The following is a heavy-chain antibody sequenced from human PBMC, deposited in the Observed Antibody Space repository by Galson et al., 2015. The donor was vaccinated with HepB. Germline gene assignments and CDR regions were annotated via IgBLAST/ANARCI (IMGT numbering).Heavy chain of an antibody. CDR2: IYPGDSDT. CDR1: GYSFTSYW. V-gene: IGHV5-51*01. J-gene: IGHJ5*02. D-gene: IGHD3-16*01. CDR3: ARSESRRGWFDP. Sequence: QSGAEVKKPRESLKISCKGSGYSFTSYWIGWVRQMPRKGLEWMGIIYPGDSDTRYSPSFQGQVTISADKSINTAYLQWNSLKASDTAIYYCARSESRRGWFDPWGQGTLVTVSS.